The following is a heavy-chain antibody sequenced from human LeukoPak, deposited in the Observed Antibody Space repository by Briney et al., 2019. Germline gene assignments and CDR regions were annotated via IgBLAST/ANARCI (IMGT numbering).Heavy chain of an antibody. J-gene: IGHJ6*03. Sequence: SETLSLNCTVSGGSIGSSSCYWGWVRQPAGKGLQWIASIYFTGATYFNPSLRSRLTIDIDTSKNHFSVNLRSVTAADTAVYYCARHYYLIGQSMDVWGEGTTVTVSS. CDR3: ARHYYLIGQSMDV. D-gene: IGHD3-22*01. V-gene: IGHV4-39*01. CDR2: IYFTGAT. CDR1: GGSIGSSSCY.